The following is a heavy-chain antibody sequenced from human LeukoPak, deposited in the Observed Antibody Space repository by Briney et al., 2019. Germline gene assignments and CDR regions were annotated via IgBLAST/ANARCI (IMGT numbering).Heavy chain of an antibody. CDR2: INHSGST. CDR3: ARFPVAGFDY. Sequence: SSETLSLTCAVYGGSFSGYYWSWIRQPPGKGLEWIGEINHSGSTNYNPSLKSRVTISVDTSKNQFSLKLSSVTAADTAVYYCARFPVAGFDYWGQGTLVTVSS. J-gene: IGHJ4*02. CDR1: GGSFSGYY. V-gene: IGHV4-34*01. D-gene: IGHD6-19*01.